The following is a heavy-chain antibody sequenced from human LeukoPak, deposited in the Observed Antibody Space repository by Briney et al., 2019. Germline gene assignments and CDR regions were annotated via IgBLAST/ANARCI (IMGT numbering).Heavy chain of an antibody. CDR1: GGSISSYY. V-gene: IGHV4-59*12. CDR3: ARPHVLLWFGELSPYLDV. D-gene: IGHD3-10*01. CDR2: IYYSGST. Sequence: SETLSLTCTVSGGSISSYYWSWIRQPPGKGLEWIGYIYYSGSTNYNPSLKSRVTISVDTSKNQFSLKLSSVTAADTAVYYCARPHVLLWFGELSPYLDVWGQGTTVTVSS. J-gene: IGHJ6*02.